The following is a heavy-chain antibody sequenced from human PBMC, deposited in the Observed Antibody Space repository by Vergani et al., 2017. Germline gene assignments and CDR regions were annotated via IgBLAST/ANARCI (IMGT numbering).Heavy chain of an antibody. Sequence: QVQLVQSGAEVKKPGASVKVSCKASGYTFTGYYMHWVRQAPGQGLEWMGWINPNSGGTNYAQKFQGRVTMTRDTSISTAYMELRRLRSDDTAVYYCARANYYGSGSYSHYYGMDVWGQGTTVTVSS. CDR2: INPNSGGT. CDR3: ARANYYGSGSYSHYYGMDV. CDR1: GYTFTGYY. V-gene: IGHV1-2*02. D-gene: IGHD3-10*01. J-gene: IGHJ6*02.